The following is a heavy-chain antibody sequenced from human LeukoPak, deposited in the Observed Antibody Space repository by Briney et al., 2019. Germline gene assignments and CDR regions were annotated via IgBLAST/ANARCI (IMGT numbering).Heavy chain of an antibody. D-gene: IGHD2-2*01. CDR2: IRGKTYGGTT. CDR3: TRGRVVKSRTQNDY. Sequence: GGSLRLSCSASGFSFGDYAMSWFRQAPGKGLERVGLIRGKTYGGTTEYAASVKGRFTILRDDSKSIAYLQMNSLKTEDTGIYFCTRGRVVKSRTQNDYWGQGTLVTVSS. J-gene: IGHJ4*02. CDR1: GFSFGDYA. V-gene: IGHV3-49*03.